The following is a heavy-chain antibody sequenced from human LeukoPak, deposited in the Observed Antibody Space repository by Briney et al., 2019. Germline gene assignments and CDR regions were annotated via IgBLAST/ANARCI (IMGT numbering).Heavy chain of an antibody. CDR2: ISGSGDST. CDR3: ARGYGDYGLDY. Sequence: GGSLRLSCAASGFTFNNYAMCWVLQAPGKGLEWVSTISGSGDSTNYADSVKGRFTTSRDNSKNTLYLQMNSLRAEDTAVYYCARGYGDYGLDYWGQGTLVTVSS. V-gene: IGHV3-23*01. J-gene: IGHJ4*02. D-gene: IGHD4-17*01. CDR1: GFTFNNYA.